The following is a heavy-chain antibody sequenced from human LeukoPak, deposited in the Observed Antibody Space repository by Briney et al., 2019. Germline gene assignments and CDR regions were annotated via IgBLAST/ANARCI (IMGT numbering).Heavy chain of an antibody. J-gene: IGHJ5*02. Sequence: PSETLSLTCAVYGGSFSGYYWSWIRQPPGKGLEWIGEINHSGSTNYNPSLKSRVTISVDTSKNQFSLRLSSVTAADTAVYYCARGGPSVPAARNWFDPWGQGTLVTVSS. CDR3: ARGGPSVPAARNWFDP. CDR2: INHSGST. D-gene: IGHD2-2*01. CDR1: GGSFSGYY. V-gene: IGHV4-34*01.